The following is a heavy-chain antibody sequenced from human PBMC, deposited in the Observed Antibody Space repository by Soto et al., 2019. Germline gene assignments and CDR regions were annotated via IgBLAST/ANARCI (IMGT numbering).Heavy chain of an antibody. D-gene: IGHD3-10*01. Sequence: QVHLVQSGAEVKKPGASVKVSCKGSGYTFTTYGITWVRQAPGQGLEGMGWISAHNGNTNNAQKLRGRVTVTRDTSTSTAYMELRSLRSDDKAVYYCARGRYGAYWGQGALVTVSS. CDR3: ARGRYGAY. V-gene: IGHV1-18*01. CDR2: ISAHNGNT. J-gene: IGHJ4*02. CDR1: GYTFTTYG.